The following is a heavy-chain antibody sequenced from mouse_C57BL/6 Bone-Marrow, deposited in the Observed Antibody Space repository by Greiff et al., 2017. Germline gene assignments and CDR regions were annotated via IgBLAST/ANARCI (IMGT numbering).Heavy chain of an antibody. Sequence: QVQLQQPGAELVMPGASVKLSCKASGYTFTSYWMHWVKQRPGQGLEWIGEIDPSDSYTNYNQKFKGKSTLTVDKSSSTAYMQLSILTSEDSAVYYGARIEAFYYGYFDYWGQGTTLTVSS. D-gene: IGHD1-1*01. CDR2: IDPSDSYT. J-gene: IGHJ2*01. CDR3: ARIEAFYYGYFDY. CDR1: GYTFTSYW. V-gene: IGHV1-69*01.